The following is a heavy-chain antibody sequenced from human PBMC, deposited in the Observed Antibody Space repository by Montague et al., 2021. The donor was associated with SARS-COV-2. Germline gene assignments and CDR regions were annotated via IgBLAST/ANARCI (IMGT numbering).Heavy chain of an antibody. J-gene: IGHJ6*02. D-gene: IGHD3-10*01. CDR2: IYPSGST. V-gene: IGHV4-61*02. Sequence: TLSLTCTVSGGSNSSGSYYWSWIRQPAGKGLEWIGRIYPSGSTNYNPSLKSRVTISVDTSKNQFSLRLTSVTAADTAVYYCARASRPRQFRGIIFVNAMDVWAKGPRSPSP. CDR3: ARASRPRQFRGIIFVNAMDV. CDR1: GGSNSSGSYY.